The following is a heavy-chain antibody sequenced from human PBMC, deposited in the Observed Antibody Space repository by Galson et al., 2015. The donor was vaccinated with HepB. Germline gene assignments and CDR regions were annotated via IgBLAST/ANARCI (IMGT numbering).Heavy chain of an antibody. D-gene: IGHD4-17*01. CDR1: GFTFSSYG. CDR2: ISYDGSNK. V-gene: IGHV3-30*18. J-gene: IGHJ6*02. Sequence: SLRLSCAASGFTFSSYGMHWVRQAPGKGLEWVAVISYDGSNKYYADSVKGRFTISRDNSKNTLYLQMNSLRAEDTAVYYCAKALEMDYGDYGDYYYYYGMDVWGQGTTVTVSS. CDR3: AKALEMDYGDYGDYYYYYGMDV.